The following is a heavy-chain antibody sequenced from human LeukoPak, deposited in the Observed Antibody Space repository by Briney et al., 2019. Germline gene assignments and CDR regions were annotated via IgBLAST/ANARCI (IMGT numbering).Heavy chain of an antibody. CDR1: GGSISSSSYY. CDR3: XXXXXVXXXXXXXLHY. J-gene: IGHJ4*02. V-gene: IGHV4-39*01. Sequence: PSETLSLTCTVSGGSISSSSYYWGWIRQPPGKGLEWIGNIYYTGSTYYNPSLKSRVTISVDTSKNQFSLELTSLTAADTAVYXXXXXXXVXXXXXXXLHYWGXGSLVTVSS. CDR2: IYYTGST.